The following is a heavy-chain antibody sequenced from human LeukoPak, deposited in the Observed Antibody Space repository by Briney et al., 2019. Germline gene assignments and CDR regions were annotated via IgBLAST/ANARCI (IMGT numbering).Heavy chain of an antibody. CDR2: IYYSGSF. V-gene: IGHV4-59*01. CDR3: ARSPDGYRYTYFDY. D-gene: IGHD5-18*01. Sequence: SETLSLTCTVSGGSISSYYWSWIRQPPGKGLECIGYIYYSGSFNHNPSLKSRVTISADTSKKQFSMKLSSVTAADTAVYYCARSPDGYRYTYFDYWGQGTLVTVSS. J-gene: IGHJ4*02. CDR1: GGSISSYY.